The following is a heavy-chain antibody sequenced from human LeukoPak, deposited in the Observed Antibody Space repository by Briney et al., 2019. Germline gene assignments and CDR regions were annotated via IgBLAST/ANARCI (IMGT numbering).Heavy chain of an antibody. CDR1: GFTFSSYW. D-gene: IGHD2-2*01. V-gene: IGHV3-74*01. Sequence: GGSLRLSCAASGFTFSSYWMHWVRQAPGKGLVWVSRINSHGSSTSYADSVKGRFTISRDNAKNTLYLQMNSLRAEDTAVYYCARDSTPYCSSTSCYSFDPWGQGTLVTVSS. J-gene: IGHJ5*02. CDR2: INSHGSST. CDR3: ARDSTPYCSSTSCYSFDP.